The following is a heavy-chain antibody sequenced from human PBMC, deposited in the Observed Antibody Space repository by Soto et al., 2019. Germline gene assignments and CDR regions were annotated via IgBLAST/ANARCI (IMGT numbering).Heavy chain of an antibody. CDR3: ARGSRVKIPAASGRDYYYHGLDV. D-gene: IGHD6-25*01. J-gene: IGHJ6*02. CDR1: GGSFRGYY. V-gene: IGHV4-34*01. Sequence: QVQLQQWGAGLLKPSETLSLTCAVYGGSFRGYYWSWIRQPPGKGLEWIGEINHRGSTNYNPSVKNRVTISVDTSKNQFSLKLNSVTAADTAVYYCARGSRVKIPAASGRDYYYHGLDVWGQGTAVTVSS. CDR2: INHRGST.